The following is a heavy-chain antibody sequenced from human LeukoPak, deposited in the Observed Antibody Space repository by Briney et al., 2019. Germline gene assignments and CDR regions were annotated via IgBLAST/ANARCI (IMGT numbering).Heavy chain of an antibody. J-gene: IGHJ5*02. D-gene: IGHD5-12*01. Sequence: SETLSLTCTVSGGSIGSYYRSWLRQPPGKGLEWIGHISYSGSTNYNPSLKSLVTISVDTSKNQFSLKLSSVTAADTAVYYCARGGSGYALNWFDPWGQGTLVTVSS. CDR2: ISYSGST. V-gene: IGHV4-59*01. CDR3: ARGGSGYALNWFDP. CDR1: GGSIGSYY.